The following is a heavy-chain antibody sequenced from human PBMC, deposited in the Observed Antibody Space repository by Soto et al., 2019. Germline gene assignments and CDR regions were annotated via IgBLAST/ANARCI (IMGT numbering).Heavy chain of an antibody. CDR1: GFTFSSYD. J-gene: IGHJ6*02. D-gene: IGHD4-17*01. CDR2: IGIADDT. Sequence: EVQLVESGGGLVQPGGSLRLSCAASGFTFSSYDMHWVRQVTGRGLEWVAAIGIADDTYYPDSVKGRFTISRDNAKNSLLLQMNSLRAEDTAVYYCARVVTTVTNRYYALDVWGQGTTVTVSS. V-gene: IGHV3-13*01. CDR3: ARVVTTVTNRYYALDV.